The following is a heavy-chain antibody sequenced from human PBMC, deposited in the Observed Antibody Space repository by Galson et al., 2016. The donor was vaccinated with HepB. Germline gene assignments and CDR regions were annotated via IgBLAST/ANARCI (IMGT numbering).Heavy chain of an antibody. D-gene: IGHD3-16*01. CDR2: IYYSGRT. J-gene: IGHJ4*02. Sequence: TLSLTCSVSGGSISSGADYWSWIRHHPVKGLEWIGYIYYSGRTSYNPSLNSRITMSVDRSKNQFSLRLTSVTVAGAAVYYCARGRGTYVSSTGVDFWGQGLLVSVSS. CDR1: GGSISSGADY. V-gene: IGHV4-31*03. CDR3: ARGRGTYVSSTGVDF.